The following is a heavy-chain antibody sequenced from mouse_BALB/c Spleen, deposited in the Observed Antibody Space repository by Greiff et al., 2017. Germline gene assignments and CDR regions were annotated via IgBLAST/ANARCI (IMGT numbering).Heavy chain of an antibody. Sequence: VQLKQSGAELVRSGASVKLSCTASGFNIKDYYMHWVKQRPEQGLEWIGWIDPENGDTEYAPKFQGKATMTADTSSNTAYLQLSSLASEDTAVYYCNADDGYYFAYWGQGTLVTVSA. D-gene: IGHD2-3*01. J-gene: IGHJ3*01. CDR2: IDPENGDT. CDR1: GFNIKDYY. V-gene: IGHV14-4*02. CDR3: NADDGYYFAY.